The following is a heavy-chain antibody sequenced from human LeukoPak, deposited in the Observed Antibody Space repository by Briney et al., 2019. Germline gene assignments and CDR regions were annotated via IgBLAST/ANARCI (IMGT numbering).Heavy chain of an antibody. D-gene: IGHD3-10*01. Sequence: PGGSLRLSCSASAFTVITNYMTWGPHGPGQGLDWVSVIYNDGNTYYADSVRGRFTISRDFSNNSVYLQMNSLRAEDTAVYYCARLNFGDFGSGSLDHWGQGTLVTVSS. CDR2: IYNDGNT. J-gene: IGHJ4*02. V-gene: IGHV3-53*01. CDR1: AFTVITNY. CDR3: ARLNFGDFGSGSLDH.